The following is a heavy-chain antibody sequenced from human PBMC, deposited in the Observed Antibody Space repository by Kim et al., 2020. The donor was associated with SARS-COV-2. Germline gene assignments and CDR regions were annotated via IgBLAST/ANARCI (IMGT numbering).Heavy chain of an antibody. Sequence: SETLSLTCAVYGGSFSGYYWSWIRQPPGKGLEWIGEINHSGSTNYNPSLKSRVTISVDTSKNQFSLKLSSVTAADTAVYYCARGVKDVDIVATFRPAPYYFDYWGQGTLVTVSS. CDR1: GGSFSGYY. V-gene: IGHV4-34*01. CDR2: INHSGST. J-gene: IGHJ4*02. D-gene: IGHD5-12*01. CDR3: ARGVKDVDIVATFRPAPYYFDY.